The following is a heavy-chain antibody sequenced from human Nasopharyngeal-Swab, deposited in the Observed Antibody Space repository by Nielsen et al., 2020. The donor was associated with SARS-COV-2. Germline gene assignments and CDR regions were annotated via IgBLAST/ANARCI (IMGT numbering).Heavy chain of an antibody. CDR3: AKANNVLRFLEWSNGTQTYGMDV. CDR1: GGTFSSYA. V-gene: IGHV1-69*13. Sequence: SVKVSCKASGGTFSSYAISWVRQAPGQGLEWMGGIIPIFGTANYAQKFQGRVTITADESTSTAYMELSSLRSEDTAVYYCAKANNVLRFLEWSNGTQTYGMDVWGQGTTVTVSS. CDR2: IIPIFGTA. D-gene: IGHD3-3*01. J-gene: IGHJ6*02.